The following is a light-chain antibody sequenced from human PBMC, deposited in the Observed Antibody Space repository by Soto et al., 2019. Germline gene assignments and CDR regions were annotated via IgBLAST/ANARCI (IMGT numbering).Light chain of an antibody. CDR3: QQRSNWLT. J-gene: IGKJ4*01. V-gene: IGKV3-11*01. CDR2: DAS. CDR1: QSVSSY. Sequence: EIVLTQSPATLSLSPGERATLSCRAGQSVSSYLAWYQQKAGQAPRLLIYDASNRATGIPARFSGSGSGTDFTLTISSLEPEDFAVYYCQQRSNWLTFGGGTKVEIK.